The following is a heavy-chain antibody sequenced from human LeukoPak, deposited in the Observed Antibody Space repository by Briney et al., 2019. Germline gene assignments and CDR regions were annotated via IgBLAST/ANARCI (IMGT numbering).Heavy chain of an antibody. J-gene: IGHJ4*02. D-gene: IGHD3-22*01. Sequence: ASVKVSCKASGYTFTGYHMHWVRQAPGQGLEWMGWINPNSGGTNYAQKFQGRVTMTRDTSISTAYMELSRLRSDDTAVYYCARGKRGYDSSAGTDYWGQGTLVTVSS. CDR3: ARGKRGYDSSAGTDY. V-gene: IGHV1-2*02. CDR1: GYTFTGYH. CDR2: INPNSGGT.